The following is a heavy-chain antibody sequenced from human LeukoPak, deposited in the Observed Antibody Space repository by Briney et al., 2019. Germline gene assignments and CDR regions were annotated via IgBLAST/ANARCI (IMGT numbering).Heavy chain of an antibody. Sequence: PSETLSLTCAVYGGSFSGYYWSWIRQPPGKGLEWIGEINHSGSTNYNPSLKSRVTISVDTSKNQFSLKLSSVTAADTAVYYCAGTPYSSGWEFDYWGQGTLVTVSS. CDR2: INHSGST. D-gene: IGHD6-19*01. CDR3: AGTPYSSGWEFDY. V-gene: IGHV4-34*01. CDR1: GGSFSGYY. J-gene: IGHJ4*02.